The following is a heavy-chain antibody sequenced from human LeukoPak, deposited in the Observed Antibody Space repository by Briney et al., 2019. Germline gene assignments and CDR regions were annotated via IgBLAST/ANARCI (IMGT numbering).Heavy chain of an antibody. V-gene: IGHV3-23*01. CDR3: ASTGGSGPLWFDP. CDR1: GFTLSSYA. Sequence: GGSLRLSCAASGFTLSSYAMSWVRQAPGKGLEWISAISGSGGSTYYADSVKGRFTISRDNSKNTLYLQMNSLRAEDTAVYYCASTGGSGPLWFDPWGQGTLVTVSS. D-gene: IGHD3-16*01. CDR2: ISGSGGST. J-gene: IGHJ5*02.